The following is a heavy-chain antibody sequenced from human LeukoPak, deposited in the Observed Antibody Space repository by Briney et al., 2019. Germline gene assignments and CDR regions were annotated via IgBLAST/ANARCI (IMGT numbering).Heavy chain of an antibody. CDR3: ASLGSSRPRNYYYYYCMDV. V-gene: IGHV4-34*01. Sequence: KPSETLSLTCAVYGGSFSGYYWSWIRQPPGKGMEWIGEINHSGSTNYNPSLKSRVTISVDTSKNQFSLKLSSVTAADTAVYYCASLGSSRPRNYYYYYCMDVWGQGTTVTVSS. D-gene: IGHD2-15*01. CDR1: GGSFSGYY. J-gene: IGHJ6*02. CDR2: INHSGST.